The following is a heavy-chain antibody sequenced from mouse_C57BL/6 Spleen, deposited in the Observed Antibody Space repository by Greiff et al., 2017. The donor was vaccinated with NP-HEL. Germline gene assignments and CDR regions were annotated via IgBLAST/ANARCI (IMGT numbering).Heavy chain of an antibody. V-gene: IGHV1-64*01. CDR3: ARYGSKRGYAMDY. CDR2: IHPNSGST. CDR1: GYTFTSYW. Sequence: QVQLKQPGAELVKPGASVKLSCKASGYTFTSYWMHWVKQRPGQGLEWIGMIHPNSGSTNYNEKFKSKATLTVDKSSSTAYMQLSSLTSEDSAVYYCARYGSKRGYAMDYWGQGTSVTVSS. D-gene: IGHD1-1*01. J-gene: IGHJ4*01.